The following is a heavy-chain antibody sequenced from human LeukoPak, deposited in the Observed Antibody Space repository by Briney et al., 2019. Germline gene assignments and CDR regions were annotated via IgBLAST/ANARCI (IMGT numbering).Heavy chain of an antibody. J-gene: IGHJ4*02. CDR1: GFTFSSYA. Sequence: QPGGSLRLSCAASGFTFSSYAMSWVRQAPGKGLEWVSAISGSGGSTYYADSVKGRFTISRDNSENTLYLQMNSLRAEDTAVYYCAKDVRYFDWLLFYYFDYWGQGTLVTVSS. CDR2: ISGSGGST. V-gene: IGHV3-23*01. D-gene: IGHD3-9*01. CDR3: AKDVRYFDWLLFYYFDY.